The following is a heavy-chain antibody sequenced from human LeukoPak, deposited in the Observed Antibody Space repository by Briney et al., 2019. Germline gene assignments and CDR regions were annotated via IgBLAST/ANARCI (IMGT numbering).Heavy chain of an antibody. J-gene: IGHJ3*01. CDR3: ARDSSSLDAFDF. CDR2: IKKDGSEK. CDR1: GFTISIYW. Sequence: GGSLRLSCAASGFTISIYWMTWVRQAPGKGLEWVANIKKDGSEKYYVDSVKGRFTISRDNAKNSLYLQMNSLRAEDTAVYYCARDSSSLDAFDFWGQGTMVTISS. V-gene: IGHV3-7*01. D-gene: IGHD6-13*01.